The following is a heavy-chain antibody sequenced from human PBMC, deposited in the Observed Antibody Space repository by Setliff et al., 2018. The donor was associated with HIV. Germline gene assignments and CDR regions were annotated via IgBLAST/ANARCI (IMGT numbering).Heavy chain of an antibody. CDR1: GLIFSSYE. CDR3: ARPFDQ. CDR2: IGGHGSII. J-gene: IGHJ4*02. V-gene: IGHV3-48*03. Sequence: GGSMRLSCAASGLIFSSYEMNWVRQAPGKGLEWISFIGGHGSIIHYADSVKGRFTISRDNAKNSVYLQMHSLRVEDTAVYYCARPFDQWGQGALVT.